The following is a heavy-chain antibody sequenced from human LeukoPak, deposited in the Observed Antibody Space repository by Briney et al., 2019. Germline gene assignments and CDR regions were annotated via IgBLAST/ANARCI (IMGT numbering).Heavy chain of an antibody. CDR3: ARDPGPYSSSGADY. V-gene: IGHV4-39*07. CDR1: GGSISSSSYY. J-gene: IGHJ4*02. CDR2: IYYSGST. Sequence: KTSETLSLTCTVPGGSISSSSYYWGWIRQPPGKGLEWIGSIYYSGSTYYNPSLKSRFTISVDTSKNQFSLKLSSVTAADTAVYYCARDPGPYSSSGADYWGQGTLVTVSS. D-gene: IGHD6-6*01.